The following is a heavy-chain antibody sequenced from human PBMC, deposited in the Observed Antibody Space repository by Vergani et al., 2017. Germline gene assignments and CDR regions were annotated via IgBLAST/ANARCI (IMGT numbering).Heavy chain of an antibody. CDR2: IIPIFGTA. D-gene: IGHD6-13*01. CDR3: ARGAVIAAAGYYYYYGMDV. J-gene: IGHJ6*02. CDR1: GGTFSSYA. Sequence: QVQLVQSGAEVKKPGSSVKVSCKASGGTFSSYAISWVRQAPGQGLEWMGGIIPIFGTANYAQKFQGRVTITADESTSTAYMELSSLRSEDTAVYYCARGAVIAAAGYYYYYGMDVWGQGTTVTVSS. V-gene: IGHV1-69*01.